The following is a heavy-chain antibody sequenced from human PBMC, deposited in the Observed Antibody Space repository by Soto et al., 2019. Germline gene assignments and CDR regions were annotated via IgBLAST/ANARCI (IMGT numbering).Heavy chain of an antibody. CDR1: GGTFSSYA. V-gene: IGHV1-69*06. CDR3: ARDEQWLAYGMDV. Sequence: GASVKVSCKASGGTFSSYAISWVRQAPGQGLEWMGGIIPIFGTANYAQKFQGRVTITADKSTSTAYMELSSLRSEDTAVYYCARDEQWLAYGMDVWGQGTMVTVSS. D-gene: IGHD6-19*01. J-gene: IGHJ6*02. CDR2: IIPIFGTA.